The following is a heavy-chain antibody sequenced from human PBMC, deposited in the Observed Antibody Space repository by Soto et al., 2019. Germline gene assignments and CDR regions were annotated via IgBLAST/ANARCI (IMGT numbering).Heavy chain of an antibody. CDR3: AREAHCTNGVCYTPYFDY. Sequence: GGSLRLSCAASGFTFSDYYMSWIRQAPGKGLEWVSYISSSSSYTNYADSVKGRFTISRDNAKNSLYLQMNSLRAEDTAVYYCAREAHCTNGVCYTPYFDYWGQGTLVTVSS. D-gene: IGHD2-8*01. V-gene: IGHV3-11*06. J-gene: IGHJ4*02. CDR1: GFTFSDYY. CDR2: ISSSSSYT.